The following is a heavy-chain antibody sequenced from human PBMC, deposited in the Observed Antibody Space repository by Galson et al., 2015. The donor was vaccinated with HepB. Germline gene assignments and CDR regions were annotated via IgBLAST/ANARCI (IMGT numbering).Heavy chain of an antibody. J-gene: IGHJ4*02. D-gene: IGHD6-13*01. CDR1: GFTFSSYW. CDR2: INSDGSST. Sequence: SLRLSCAASGFTFSSYWMHWVRQAPGKGLVWVSRINSDGSSTNYADSVKGRFTISRDNAKNTLFLEMNSLRAEDTAVYYCARDLRGLATPGLFDYWGQGTLVTVSS. CDR3: ARDLRGLATPGLFDY. V-gene: IGHV3-74*01.